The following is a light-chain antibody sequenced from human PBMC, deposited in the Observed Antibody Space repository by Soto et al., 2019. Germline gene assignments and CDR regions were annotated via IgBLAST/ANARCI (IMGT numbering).Light chain of an antibody. Sequence: EIVMTQSPATLSVSPGERATLSCRASQSVTNSLAWYQQKPGQSPRLLIYGASTRATGIPARFSGSGSGTEFTLAISSLQSEDFAVYYCQQYDNWPRTFGQGTRWIS. J-gene: IGKJ1*01. CDR3: QQYDNWPRT. CDR1: QSVTNS. CDR2: GAS. V-gene: IGKV3-15*01.